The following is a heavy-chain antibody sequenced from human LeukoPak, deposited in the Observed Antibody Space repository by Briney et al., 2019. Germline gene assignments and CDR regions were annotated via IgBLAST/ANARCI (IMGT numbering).Heavy chain of an antibody. D-gene: IGHD2-2*01. CDR3: ARALYHTFDY. CDR2: ISANNNNT. Sequence: GASVKVSCKASGYSFTTYGISGVRQAPAQGREWMGWISANNNNTGNIQKLQGRVTMTTDTSPSTAYMELRSLRSDDTTVYYCARALYHTFDYWGPGSLVTVSS. V-gene: IGHV1-18*01. CDR1: GYSFTTYG. J-gene: IGHJ4*02.